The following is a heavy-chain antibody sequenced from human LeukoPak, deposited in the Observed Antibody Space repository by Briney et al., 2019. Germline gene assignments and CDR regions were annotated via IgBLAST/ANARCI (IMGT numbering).Heavy chain of an antibody. CDR3: AKEQQLVSPPVEVFDP. CDR1: GFTFSSYS. CDR2: ISSSSSYI. J-gene: IGHJ5*02. Sequence: GGSLRLSCAASGFTFSSYSMNWVRQAPGKGLEWVSSISSSSSYIYYADSVKGRFTISRDNSKNTLYLQMNSLRAEDTAVYYCAKEQQLVSPPVEVFDPWGQGTLVTVSS. V-gene: IGHV3-21*04. D-gene: IGHD6-13*01.